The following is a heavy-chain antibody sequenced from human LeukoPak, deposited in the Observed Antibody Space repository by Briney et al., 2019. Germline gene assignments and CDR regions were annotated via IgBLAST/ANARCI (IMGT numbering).Heavy chain of an antibody. CDR3: ARHELLSGGYHDGEFDY. J-gene: IGHJ4*02. CDR2: IYYSGST. D-gene: IGHD3-22*01. Sequence: PSETLSLTCTVSGGSISSCYWSWIRQPPGKGLEWIGYIYYSGSTNYNPSLKSRVTISVDTSKNQFSLKLSSVTAADTAVYYCARHELLSGGYHDGEFDYWGQGTLVTVSS. CDR1: GGSISSCY. V-gene: IGHV4-59*08.